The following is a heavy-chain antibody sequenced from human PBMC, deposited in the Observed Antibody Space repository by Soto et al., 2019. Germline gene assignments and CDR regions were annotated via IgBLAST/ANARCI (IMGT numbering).Heavy chain of an antibody. Sequence: GSLRLSCAASGFTFSSYWMSWVRQAPGKGLEWVANIKQDGSEKYYVDSVKGRFTISRDNAKNSLYLQMNSLRAEDTAVYYCARDRYYDILTALDYWGQGTLVTVSS. D-gene: IGHD3-9*01. CDR3: ARDRYYDILTALDY. CDR1: GFTFSSYW. V-gene: IGHV3-7*05. CDR2: IKQDGSEK. J-gene: IGHJ4*02.